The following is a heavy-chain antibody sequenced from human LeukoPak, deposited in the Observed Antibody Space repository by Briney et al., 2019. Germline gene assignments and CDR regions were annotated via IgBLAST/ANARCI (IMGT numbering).Heavy chain of an antibody. J-gene: IGHJ4*02. V-gene: IGHV3-21*01. CDR1: GFTFSSYS. CDR3: ARDRALYCSGGSCYSAGDFDY. D-gene: IGHD2-15*01. Sequence: GGSLRLSCAASGFTFSSYSMNWVRQAPGKGLEWVSSISSSSSYIYYADSVKARFTISRDNAKNSLYLQMNSLRAEDTAVYYCARDRALYCSGGSCYSAGDFDYWGQGTLVTVSS. CDR2: ISSSSSYI.